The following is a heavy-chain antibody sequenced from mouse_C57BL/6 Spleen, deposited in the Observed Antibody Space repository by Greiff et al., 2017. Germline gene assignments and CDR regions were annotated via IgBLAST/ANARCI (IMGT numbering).Heavy chain of an antibody. CDR3: ASYEITTVVADAY. J-gene: IGHJ3*01. CDR2: IWSGGST. Sequence: VKLVESGPGLVQPSQSLSITCTVSGFSLTSYGVHWVRQSPGKGLEWLGVIWSGGSTDYNAAFISRLSISKDNSKSQVFFKMNSLQADDTAIYYCASYEITTVVADAYWGQGTLVTVSA. D-gene: IGHD1-1*01. V-gene: IGHV2-2*01. CDR1: GFSLTSYG.